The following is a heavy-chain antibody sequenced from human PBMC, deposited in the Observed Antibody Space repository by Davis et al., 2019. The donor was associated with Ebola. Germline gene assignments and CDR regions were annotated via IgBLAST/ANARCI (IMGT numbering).Heavy chain of an antibody. D-gene: IGHD3-16*02. Sequence: SETLSLTCTVSGGSISSYYWSWIRQPPGKGLEWIGYIYYSGSTNYNPSLKSRVTISVDTSKNQFSLKLSSVTAADTAVYYCARETALRLGELSTYYYYGMDVWGKETTVTVSS. CDR2: IYYSGST. V-gene: IGHV4-59*01. CDR3: ARETALRLGELSTYYYYGMDV. CDR1: GGSISSYY. J-gene: IGHJ6*04.